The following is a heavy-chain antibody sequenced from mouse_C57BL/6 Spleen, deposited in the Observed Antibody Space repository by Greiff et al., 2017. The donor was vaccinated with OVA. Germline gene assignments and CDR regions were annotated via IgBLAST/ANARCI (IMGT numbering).Heavy chain of an antibody. V-gene: IGHV1-82*01. CDR2: IYPGDGDT. J-gene: IGHJ2*01. D-gene: IGHD4-1*01. CDR3: ARLTVDY. CDR1: GYAFSSSW. Sequence: VKLMESGPELVKPGASVKISCKASGYAFSSSWMNWVKQRPGKGLEWIGRIYPGDGDTNYNGKFKGKATLTADKSSSTAYMQLSSLTSEDSAVYFCARLTVDYWGQGTTLTVSS.